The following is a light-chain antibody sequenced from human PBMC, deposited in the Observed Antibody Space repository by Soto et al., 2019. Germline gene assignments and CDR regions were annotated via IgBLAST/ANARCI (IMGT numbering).Light chain of an antibody. CDR3: QQSYSTPRT. J-gene: IGKJ1*01. CDR1: QSISSY. CDR2: AAS. Sequence: DIQMTRSPSPLSASVGDRVTITCRASQSISSYLNWYKQKPGKAPKLLIYAASSLQSGVPSRFSGSGSGTDFTLTISSLQPEDFATYYCQQSYSTPRTFGQGTNVDIK. V-gene: IGKV1-39*01.